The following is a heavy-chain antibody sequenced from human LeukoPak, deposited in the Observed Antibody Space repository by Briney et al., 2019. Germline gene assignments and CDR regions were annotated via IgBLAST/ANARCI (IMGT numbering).Heavy chain of an antibody. CDR3: ARATPGGLHGYSFDY. J-gene: IGHJ4*02. Sequence: ASVKVSCKASGYTFKNYDINWVRQATGQGLEWMGWMNPNSGNTGFAQKFQDRVSMTRDTSINTAYMELTSLRSGDTAVYYCARATPGGLHGYSFDYWGQGTVVTVYS. CDR1: GYTFKNYD. CDR2: MNPNSGNT. D-gene: IGHD5-24*01. V-gene: IGHV1-8*02.